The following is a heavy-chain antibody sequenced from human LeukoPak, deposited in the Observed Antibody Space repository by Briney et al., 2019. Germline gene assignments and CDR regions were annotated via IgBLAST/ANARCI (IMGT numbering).Heavy chain of an antibody. V-gene: IGHV3-21*01. D-gene: IGHD5-18*01. Sequence: KTGGSLRLSCTASGFSFSNYRMSWVRQAPGKGLEWVSSICSGSTYIHYAESVKALYTSFRDNANNSLSLQMSGLRGDDTAVYYCARSPTSGIQLWTSVGYFDSWGQGILVTVSS. CDR1: GFSFSNYR. CDR2: ICSGSTYI. CDR3: ARSPTSGIQLWTSVGYFDS. J-gene: IGHJ4*02.